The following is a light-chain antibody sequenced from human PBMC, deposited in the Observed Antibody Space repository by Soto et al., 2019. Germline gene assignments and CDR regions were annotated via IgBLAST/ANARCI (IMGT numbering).Light chain of an antibody. V-gene: IGKV3D-20*02. CDR1: QSVSNNY. CDR3: QQRSNWPFT. J-gene: IGKJ5*01. Sequence: IVLTKAPGTLSLAPGERATLSWTXSQSVSNNYLAWYQQKPGQAPRLIIYGASNRATGIPDRFSGSWSGTDCTLTISRLEPEDFAVYYCQQRSNWPFTLGQGTRLE. CDR2: GAS.